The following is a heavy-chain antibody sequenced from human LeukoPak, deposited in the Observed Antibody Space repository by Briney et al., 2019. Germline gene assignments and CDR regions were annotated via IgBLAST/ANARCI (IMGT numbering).Heavy chain of an antibody. CDR3: LTIVETTIDAFDI. CDR1: GFTFITYP. CDR2: TSHDERNK. V-gene: IGHV3-30*04. D-gene: IGHD1-26*01. Sequence: AGGSLRLSCAASGFTFITYPMHWVRQALGKGLEWVAVTSHDERNKYYADSVKGRFTISRDNSYNTLYLQMNSLRAEDTAVYYCLTIVETTIDAFDIWGQGTMVTVSS. J-gene: IGHJ3*02.